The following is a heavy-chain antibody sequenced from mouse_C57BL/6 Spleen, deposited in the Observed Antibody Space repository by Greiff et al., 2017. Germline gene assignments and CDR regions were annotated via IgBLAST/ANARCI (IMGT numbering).Heavy chain of an antibody. CDR3: ARFTNYYGSSLYAMDY. CDR2: IYPGDGDT. Sequence: QVQLQQSGAELVKPGASVKISCKASGYAFSSYWMNWVKQRPGKGLEWIGQIYPGDGDTNYNGKFKGKATLTADKSSSTAYMQLSSLTSEDSAVYFCARFTNYYGSSLYAMDYWGQGTSVTVSS. D-gene: IGHD1-1*01. J-gene: IGHJ4*01. CDR1: GYAFSSYW. V-gene: IGHV1-80*01.